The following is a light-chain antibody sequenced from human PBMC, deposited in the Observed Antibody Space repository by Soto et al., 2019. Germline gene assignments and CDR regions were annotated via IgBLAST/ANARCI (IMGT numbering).Light chain of an antibody. J-gene: IGKJ5*01. CDR3: QQAYSFPIT. Sequence: DILLTQSPATASLSAGERATITCRASQDIASYLAWYQHKPGRTPELLIHGASRLQSGVPARFSGSGSGTDFTLSINSLQPEDFATYYCQQAYSFPITFGQGTRLEIK. CDR2: GAS. CDR1: QDIASY. V-gene: IGKV1D-12*01.